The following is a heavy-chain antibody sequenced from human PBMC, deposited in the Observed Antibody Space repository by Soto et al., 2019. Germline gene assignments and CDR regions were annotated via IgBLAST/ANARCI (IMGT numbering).Heavy chain of an antibody. Sequence: EVQLVESGGGLVKPGGSLRLSCAASGFTFSSYSMNWVRQAAGKGLEWVSSISSSSSYIYYADSVKGRFTISRDNAKNSLYLLMNSLRAEDTAVYYCARDPKDDILTRIDEVYFDYWGQGTLVTVSS. D-gene: IGHD3-9*01. CDR1: GFTFSSYS. J-gene: IGHJ4*02. V-gene: IGHV3-21*01. CDR2: ISSSSSYI. CDR3: ARDPKDDILTRIDEVYFDY.